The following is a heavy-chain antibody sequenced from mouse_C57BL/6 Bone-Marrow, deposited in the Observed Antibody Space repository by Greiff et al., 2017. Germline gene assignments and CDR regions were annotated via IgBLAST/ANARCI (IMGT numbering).Heavy chain of an antibody. Sequence: EVQLQQSGPELVKPGASVKISCKASGYTFTDYYLNWVQQSHGKSLEWIGDINPNNGGTSYNQKFKGKATLPVAKSSSTAYMELRSLTSEDSAVYYCAREGDWDWYFDVWGTGTTVTVSS. CDR3: AREGDWDWYFDV. V-gene: IGHV1-26*01. D-gene: IGHD4-1*01. CDR2: INPNNGGT. CDR1: GYTFTDYY. J-gene: IGHJ1*03.